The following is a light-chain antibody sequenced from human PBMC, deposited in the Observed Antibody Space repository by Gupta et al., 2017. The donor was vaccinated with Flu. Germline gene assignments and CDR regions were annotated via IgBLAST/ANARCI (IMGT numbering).Light chain of an antibody. CDR2: KAS. Sequence: DIQMTQSPSTLSASVGDRVTITCRANQSISSWLAWYQQKPGKVPKLLIYKASNLESGVPSRFSGSGSGTEFTLTISSLQPDDFATYYCQRYDSLRTFGQGTRVEIK. V-gene: IGKV1-5*03. J-gene: IGKJ1*01. CDR1: QSISSW. CDR3: QRYDSLRT.